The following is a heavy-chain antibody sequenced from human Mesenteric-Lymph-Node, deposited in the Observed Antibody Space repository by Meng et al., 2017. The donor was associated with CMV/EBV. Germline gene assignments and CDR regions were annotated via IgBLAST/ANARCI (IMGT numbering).Heavy chain of an antibody. Sequence: GGSLRLSCETSGFSFSSYTMNWVRQTPGKGLEWVASITRSSSYIYDADSVKGRFTISRDNAKNSLYLQMNSLRAEDTAVYYCARDGITMILGDYWGQGTLVTVSS. D-gene: IGHD3-10*01. J-gene: IGHJ4*02. CDR1: GFSFSSYT. CDR3: ARDGITMILGDY. V-gene: IGHV3-21*01. CDR2: ITRSSSYI.